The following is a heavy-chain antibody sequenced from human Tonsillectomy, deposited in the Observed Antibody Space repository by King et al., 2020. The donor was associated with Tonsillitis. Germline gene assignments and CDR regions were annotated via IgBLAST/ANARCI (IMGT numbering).Heavy chain of an antibody. V-gene: IGHV3-21*01. D-gene: IGHD4-17*01. Sequence: VQLVESGGGLITPGGSLRLSCAASGFTFTTYSMNWVRQAPGKGLEWVSSISSSTSYTYYADSVKGRFTISRDNAKNSLYLQMDSLRAEDTAVYYCARDQYGDYTFDYWGQGTLVTVSS. J-gene: IGHJ4*02. CDR2: ISSSTSYT. CDR1: GFTFTTYS. CDR3: ARDQYGDYTFDY.